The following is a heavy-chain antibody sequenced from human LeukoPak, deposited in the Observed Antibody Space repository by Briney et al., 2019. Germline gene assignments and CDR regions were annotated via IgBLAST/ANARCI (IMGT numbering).Heavy chain of an antibody. CDR2: ISSSSSYI. Sequence: YPGGSLRLSCAASGFTFSSYSMNWVRQAPGKGLEWDSSISSSSSYIYYADSVKGRFTISRDNAKNSLYLQMNSLRAEDTAVYYCARDSGYSSSTWFDPWGQGTLVTVSS. CDR1: GFTFSSYS. CDR3: ARDSGYSSSTWFDP. J-gene: IGHJ5*02. D-gene: IGHD6-13*01. V-gene: IGHV3-21*01.